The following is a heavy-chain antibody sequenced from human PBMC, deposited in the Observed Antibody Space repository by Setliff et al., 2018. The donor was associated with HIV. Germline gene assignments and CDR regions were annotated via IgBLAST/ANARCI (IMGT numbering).Heavy chain of an antibody. J-gene: IGHJ6*03. D-gene: IGHD3-3*01. CDR1: GGSFSGYY. V-gene: IGHV4-34*12. CDR2: IFYSGRT. CDR3: ARTVRREFRTNVGDHYYFYMDV. Sequence: PSETLSLTCAVYGGSFSGYYWGWIRQPPGKGLEWIGSIFYSGRTTYNPSLRSRVTISVDTSKNQFSLKVTSVTAADTAVYYCARTVRREFRTNVGDHYYFYMDVWGKGTTVTVSS.